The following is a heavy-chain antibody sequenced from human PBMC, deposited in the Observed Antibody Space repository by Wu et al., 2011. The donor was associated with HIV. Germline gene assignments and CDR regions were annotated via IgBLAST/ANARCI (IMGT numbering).Heavy chain of an antibody. CDR2: INPHSGGT. J-gene: IGHJ6*03. Sequence: QVQLVQSGAEVKKPGAXVKVVLATASGYTFTAYYMHWLRQAPGQGLEWMGWINPHSGGTNFAQKFQGRVTMTRDTSITTAYMELSRLRSDDTAVYYCARDPYSSSFYYYYFMDVWGKGTTVTVSS. CDR1: GYTFTAYY. CDR3: ARDPYSSSFYYYYFMDV. V-gene: IGHV1-2*02. D-gene: IGHD6-6*01.